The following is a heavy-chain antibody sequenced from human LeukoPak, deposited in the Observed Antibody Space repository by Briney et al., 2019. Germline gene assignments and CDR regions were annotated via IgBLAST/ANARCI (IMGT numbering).Heavy chain of an antibody. J-gene: IGHJ4*02. CDR1: GGSISSSSYY. CDR2: IYYSGST. Sequence: KPSETLSLTCTVSGGSISSSSYYWGWIRQPPGKGLEWIGSIYYSGSTYYNPSLKSRVTISVDTSKNQFSLKLSSVTAADTAVYYCARQMWFGELYYFDYWGQGTLVTVSS. CDR3: ARQMWFGELYYFDY. V-gene: IGHV4-39*01. D-gene: IGHD3-10*01.